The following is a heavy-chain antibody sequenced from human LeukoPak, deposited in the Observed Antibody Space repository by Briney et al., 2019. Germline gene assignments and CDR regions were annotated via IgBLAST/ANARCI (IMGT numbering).Heavy chain of an antibody. CDR2: IDTSGST. CDR1: GGSISSYY. D-gene: IGHD3-22*01. CDR3: ARRGSSGYYFSPFDY. Sequence: SETLSLTCTVSGGSISSYYWSWIRQPAGKGLEWIGRIDTSGSTNYNPSLKSRVTISVDTSKNQFSLKLSSVTAADTAVYYCARRGSSGYYFSPFDYWGQGTLVTVSS. J-gene: IGHJ4*02. V-gene: IGHV4-4*07.